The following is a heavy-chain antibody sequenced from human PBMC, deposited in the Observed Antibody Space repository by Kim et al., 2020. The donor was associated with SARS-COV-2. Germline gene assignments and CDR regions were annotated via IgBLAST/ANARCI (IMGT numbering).Heavy chain of an antibody. D-gene: IGHD2-2*01. Sequence: GGSLRLSCAASGFTFSSYGMHWVRQAPGKGLEWVAVIWYDGSNKYYADSVKGRFTISRDNSKNTLYLQMNSLRAEDTAVYYCARVKFVVVPAAPYYYGMDAWGQGTTVTVSS. CDR2: IWYDGSNK. CDR3: ARVKFVVVPAAPYYYGMDA. CDR1: GFTFSSYG. V-gene: IGHV3-33*01. J-gene: IGHJ6*02.